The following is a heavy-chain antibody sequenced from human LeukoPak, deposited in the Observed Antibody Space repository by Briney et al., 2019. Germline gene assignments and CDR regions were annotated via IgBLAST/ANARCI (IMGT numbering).Heavy chain of an antibody. J-gene: IGHJ4*02. V-gene: IGHV3-23*01. CDR3: ARDPGTTSYYFDY. CDR1: GFTFSSYA. CDR2: ISGSGGST. Sequence: SGGSLRLSCAASGFTFSSYAMSWVRQAPGKGLEWVSAISGSGGSTYYADSVKGRFTISRDDSKNTLYLQMNSLRAEDTAVYYCARDPGTTSYYFDYWGQGTLVTVSS. D-gene: IGHD1-1*01.